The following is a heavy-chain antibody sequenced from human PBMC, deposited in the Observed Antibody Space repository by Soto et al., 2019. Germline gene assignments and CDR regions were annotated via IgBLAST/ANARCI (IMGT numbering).Heavy chain of an antibody. Sequence: PSETLSLTCTVSGGSISSYYWSWIRQPPGKGLEWIGYIYYSGSTNYNPSLKSRVTISVDTSKNQFSLKLSSVTAADTAVYYCATGVGYCSGGSCYSAFDIWGQGAMVTVS. J-gene: IGHJ3*02. CDR3: ATGVGYCSGGSCYSAFDI. D-gene: IGHD2-15*01. V-gene: IGHV4-59*01. CDR1: GGSISSYY. CDR2: IYYSGST.